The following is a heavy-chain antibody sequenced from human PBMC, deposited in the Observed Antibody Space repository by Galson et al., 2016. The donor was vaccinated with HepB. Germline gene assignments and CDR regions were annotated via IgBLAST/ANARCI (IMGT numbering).Heavy chain of an antibody. D-gene: IGHD6-13*01. CDR3: ATVGSSNWYSWYFDL. V-gene: IGHV3-15*01. CDR2: IRSKAEGGRT. Sequence: SLRLSCAGSGITVTDTWMTWLRQAPGKGLEWVARIRSKAEGGRTEYAAPVEGRFTISRDDSTATLYLQMRSLNTDDTAVYYCATVGSSNWYSWYFDLWGRGTLVTVSS. CDR1: GITVTDTW. J-gene: IGHJ2*01.